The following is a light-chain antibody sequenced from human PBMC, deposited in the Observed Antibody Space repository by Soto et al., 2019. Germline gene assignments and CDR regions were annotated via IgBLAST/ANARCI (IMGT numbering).Light chain of an antibody. CDR2: SNN. CDR3: AAWDGSLNGWV. J-gene: IGLJ3*02. CDR1: SSNIGRDT. Sequence: QPVLTQPPSASGTPGQRVTISCSGSSSNIGRDTVNWYQQLPGMAPKLLIYSNNRRPSGVPDRFSGSKSGTSASLAISGLQFEDEADYYCAAWDGSLNGWVFGGGTKLTVL. V-gene: IGLV1-44*01.